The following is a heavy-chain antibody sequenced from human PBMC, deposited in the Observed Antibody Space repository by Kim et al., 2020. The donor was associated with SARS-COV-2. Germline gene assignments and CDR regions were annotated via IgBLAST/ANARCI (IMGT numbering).Heavy chain of an antibody. CDR3: ARGGYYFDY. CDR2: GST. Sequence: GSTYYADSVKGRFTISRDNSKNTLYLQMNSLRAEDTAVYYCARGGYYFDYWGQGTLVTVSS. V-gene: IGHV3-66*01. D-gene: IGHD3-10*01. J-gene: IGHJ4*02.